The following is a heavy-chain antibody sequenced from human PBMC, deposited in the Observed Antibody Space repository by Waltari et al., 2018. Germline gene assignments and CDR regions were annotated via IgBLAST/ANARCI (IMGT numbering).Heavy chain of an antibody. D-gene: IGHD1-1*01. V-gene: IGHV4-39*01. J-gene: IGHJ3*01. CDR3: ATYLGASLGTAAFDV. CDR2: MSYSGAT. CDR1: GGSITSNRHY. Sequence: QLHLQESGPGLVKPSETLSLTCSVSGGSITSNRHYWVWIRQPPGQGLEWIGTMSYSGATYSSPSLNSRVTISRDTSKNQLSLKLASMTAADTAVYYCATYLGASLGTAAFDVWGQGTMVTVSS.